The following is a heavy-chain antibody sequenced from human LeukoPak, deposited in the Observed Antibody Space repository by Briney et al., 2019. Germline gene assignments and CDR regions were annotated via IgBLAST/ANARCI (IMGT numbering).Heavy chain of an antibody. D-gene: IGHD3-9*01. CDR3: ARRMTGTETFDY. CDR1: GFTFSSYS. J-gene: IGHJ4*02. Sequence: GGSLRLSCAASGFTFSSYSMNWVRQAPGKGLEWVSSISSSSSYIYYADSVKGRFTISRDNAKNSLYLQMNSLSAEDTAVYYCARRMTGTETFDYWGQGTLVTVSS. CDR2: ISSSSSYI. V-gene: IGHV3-21*01.